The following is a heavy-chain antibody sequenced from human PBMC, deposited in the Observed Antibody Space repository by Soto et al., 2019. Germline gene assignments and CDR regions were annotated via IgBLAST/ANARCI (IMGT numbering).Heavy chain of an antibody. Sequence: SQTLSLTCAISGDSVSSNSAAWNWIRQSPSRGLEWLGRTYYRSKWYNDYAVSVKSRITINPDTSKNQFSLQLNSVTPEDTAVYYCARVSGDLGMDAFDAFDIWGQGTMVTVSS. D-gene: IGHD7-27*01. CDR1: GDSVSSNSAA. CDR2: TYYRSKWYN. CDR3: ARVSGDLGMDAFDAFDI. V-gene: IGHV6-1*01. J-gene: IGHJ3*02.